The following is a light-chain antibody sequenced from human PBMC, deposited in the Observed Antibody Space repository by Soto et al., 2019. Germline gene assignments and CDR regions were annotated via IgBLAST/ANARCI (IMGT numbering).Light chain of an antibody. CDR2: EVS. CDR1: SSDVGGYNF. V-gene: IGLV2-14*01. CDR3: SSYTSSSTRVV. J-gene: IGLJ2*01. Sequence: QSVLTQPASVSGSPGQSITISCTGTSSDVGGYNFVSWYQQHPGKAPKIMIYEVSDRPSGVSNRSSGSKSGNTASLTISGLQNEDEADYYCSSYTSSSTRVVFGGGTKLTVL.